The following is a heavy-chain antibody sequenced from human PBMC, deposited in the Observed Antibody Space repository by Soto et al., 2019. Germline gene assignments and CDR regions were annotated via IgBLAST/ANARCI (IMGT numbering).Heavy chain of an antibody. D-gene: IGHD2-15*01. J-gene: IGHJ6*03. Sequence: QVQLVESGGGLVKPGGSLRLSCAASGFAFSDYSMSCIRQAPGKGLEWVAYIFNRGDMIFYADSVRGRFTISRDNAKNSLYLQMNILRVEDTAVYYCARESVGWHYHYYTDVWGKGATVTVSS. CDR3: ARESVGWHYHYYTDV. V-gene: IGHV3-11*01. CDR1: GFAFSDYS. CDR2: IFNRGDMI.